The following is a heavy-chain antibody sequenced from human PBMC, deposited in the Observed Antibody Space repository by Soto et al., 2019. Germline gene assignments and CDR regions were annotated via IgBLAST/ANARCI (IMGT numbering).Heavy chain of an antibody. CDR1: GFTFSSYE. CDR3: ARVSIVVVTLDAVDI. V-gene: IGHV3-48*03. Sequence: PGGSLRLSXAASGFTFSSYEMNWVRQAPGKGLEWVSYISSSGSTIYYADSVKGRFTISRDNAKNSLYLQMNSLRAEDTAVYYCARVSIVVVTLDAVDIWGQGTMVTV. D-gene: IGHD3-22*01. J-gene: IGHJ3*02. CDR2: ISSSGSTI.